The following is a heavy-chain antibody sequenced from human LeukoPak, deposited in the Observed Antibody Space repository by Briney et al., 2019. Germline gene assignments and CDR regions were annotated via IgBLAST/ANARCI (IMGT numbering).Heavy chain of an antibody. CDR1: GASVDNGPFF. Sequence: SQTLSLTCTVSGASVDNGPFFWTWIRQHPWKGLEWIGYIYYSGSTYYNPSLKSRVTISVDTSKNQFSLKLSSVTAADTAVYYCARAYCSGGSCYGLDYWGQGTLVTVSS. J-gene: IGHJ4*02. D-gene: IGHD2-15*01. CDR2: IYYSGST. CDR3: ARAYCSGGSCYGLDY. V-gene: IGHV4-31*03.